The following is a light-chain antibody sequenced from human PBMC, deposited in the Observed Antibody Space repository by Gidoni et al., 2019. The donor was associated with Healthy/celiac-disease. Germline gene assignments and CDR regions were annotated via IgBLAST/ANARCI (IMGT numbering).Light chain of an antibody. V-gene: IGKV1-39*01. CDR2: AAS. CDR3: QQSYSTLLT. Sequence: DIQMTQSPSSLSASVGDRVTITCLASQGINSYLNWYQQKPGKAPKLLIDAASSLQSGVPSRFSGSGSGTDFTLTISSLQPEDFATYYCQQSYSTLLTFGGGTKVEIK. J-gene: IGKJ4*01. CDR1: QGINSY.